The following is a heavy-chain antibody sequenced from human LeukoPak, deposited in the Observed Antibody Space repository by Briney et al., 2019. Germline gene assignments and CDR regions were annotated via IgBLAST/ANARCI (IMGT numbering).Heavy chain of an antibody. J-gene: IGHJ4*02. CDR1: GVSISDYH. V-gene: IGHV4-59*01. CDR3: ARMYSGTSYYFDF. CDR2: FSYSGSA. D-gene: IGHD1-26*01. Sequence: SETLSLTCSVSGVSISDYHCIWLRQPPAKGLEGMGYFSYSGSARYNPPLKRGVTMSVDTSKNQFSLRLISVAAADTAVYYCARMYSGTSYYFDFWGQGTLVTVSS.